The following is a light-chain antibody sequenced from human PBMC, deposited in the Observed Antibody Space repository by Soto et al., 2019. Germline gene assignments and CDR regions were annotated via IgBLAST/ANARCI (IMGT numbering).Light chain of an antibody. Sequence: QSALTQPASVSGSPGQSITTSCTGTSSDVGGYNFVSWYQHHPGKAPKLMIYDVTNRPSGVSNRFSGSKSGSTASLTISGLQAEDEADYYCSSYKTSNSYVFGNGTKLTVL. CDR3: SSYKTSNSYV. J-gene: IGLJ1*01. CDR2: DVT. CDR1: SSDVGGYNF. V-gene: IGLV2-14*03.